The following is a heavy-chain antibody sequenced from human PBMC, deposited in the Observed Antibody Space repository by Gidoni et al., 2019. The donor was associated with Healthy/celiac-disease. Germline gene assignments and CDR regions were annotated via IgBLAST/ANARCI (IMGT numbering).Heavy chain of an antibody. CDR3: AKDRPSYYYGMDV. J-gene: IGHJ6*02. Sequence: QLQLLESGGGVVQPGRSLRLSCAASGVTFSSYGMHWVRQAPGKGLGWVAVISNEGSNKYYADSVKGRFTISRDNSKNTLYLQMNSLRAEDTAVYYCAKDRPSYYYGMDVWGQGTTVTVSS. V-gene: IGHV3-30*18. CDR1: GVTFSSYG. CDR2: ISNEGSNK.